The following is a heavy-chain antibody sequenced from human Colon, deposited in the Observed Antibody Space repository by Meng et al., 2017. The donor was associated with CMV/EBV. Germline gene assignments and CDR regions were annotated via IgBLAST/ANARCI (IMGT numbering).Heavy chain of an antibody. CDR2: ISFSGST. D-gene: IGHD6-13*01. J-gene: IGHJ4*02. CDR3: ARVRSSSSRYFDY. Sequence: VSGASISSGDFYWTWIRQPPGKGLEWIGYISFSGSTYYNPSLKSRVTISLDTSKNQFSLKLNSVTAADTAVYFCARVRSSSSRYFDYWGQGTLVTVSS. CDR1: GASISSGDFY. V-gene: IGHV4-30-4*01.